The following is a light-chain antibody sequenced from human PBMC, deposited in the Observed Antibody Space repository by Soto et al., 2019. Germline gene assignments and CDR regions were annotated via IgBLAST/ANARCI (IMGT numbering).Light chain of an antibody. CDR3: LQDYTYPWT. CDR2: GAS. J-gene: IGKJ1*01. CDR1: QAIRND. V-gene: IGKV1-6*01. Sequence: AIPMTQSPSSLSASVGDRVTITCRASQAIRNDLGWYQQKPGKAPNLLIFGASNLQAGVPVRFSASGSGTNFTLTISNLQPEDFASYYCLQDYTYPWTFGQGTKVDI.